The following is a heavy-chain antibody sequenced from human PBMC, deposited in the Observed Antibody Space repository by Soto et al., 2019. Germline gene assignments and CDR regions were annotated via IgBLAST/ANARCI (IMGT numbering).Heavy chain of an antibody. Sequence: GGSLRLSCAASGFTFSDHYMDWVRQAPGKGLEWVGRTRNKANSYTTEYAASVKGRFTISRGDSKNSLYLQMNSLKTEDTAVYYCARVAGWYPIDWGRGTLVTVSS. CDR3: ARVAGWYPID. J-gene: IGHJ4*02. CDR2: TRNKANSYTT. D-gene: IGHD6-19*01. CDR1: GFTFSDHY. V-gene: IGHV3-72*01.